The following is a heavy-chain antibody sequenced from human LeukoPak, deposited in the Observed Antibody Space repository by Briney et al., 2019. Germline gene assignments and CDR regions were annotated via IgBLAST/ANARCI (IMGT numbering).Heavy chain of an antibody. CDR3: AKEYEQQLVYFDY. Sequence: GGSLRLSCAASGFTFSSYGMHWVRQAPGKGLEWVAVISYDGSNKYYADSVKGRFTISRDNSKNTLCLQMNSLRAEDTAVYYCAKEYEQQLVYFDYWGQGTLVTVSS. D-gene: IGHD6-13*01. J-gene: IGHJ4*02. CDR1: GFTFSSYG. CDR2: ISYDGSNK. V-gene: IGHV3-30*18.